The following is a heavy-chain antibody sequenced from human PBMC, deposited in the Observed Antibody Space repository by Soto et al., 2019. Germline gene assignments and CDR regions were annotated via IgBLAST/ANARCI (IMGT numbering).Heavy chain of an antibody. J-gene: IGHJ4*02. CDR2: ISDRGDTT. Sequence: GGSLRLSCAAAGFTISSNAMYWVRQAPGKGLEWVSGISDRGDTTHYADSVKGRFTISRDTSKNTLYLQLNTLRADDTAVYYCAKDKPGTTSFDYWGQGTLVTVSS. V-gene: IGHV3-23*01. CDR1: GFTISSNA. CDR3: AKDKPGTTSFDY. D-gene: IGHD1-1*01.